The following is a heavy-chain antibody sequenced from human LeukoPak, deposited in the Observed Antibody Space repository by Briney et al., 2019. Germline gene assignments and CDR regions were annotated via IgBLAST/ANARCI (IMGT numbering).Heavy chain of an antibody. CDR2: IYYGGNT. CDR1: GGSISSGVYS. CDR3: AGVSYYVDDAFDI. J-gene: IGHJ3*02. D-gene: IGHD3-10*01. Sequence: SETLSLTCAVSGGSISSGVYSWSWIRQPPGKGLDWIGYIYYGGNTYYNPSLKSRVIISIDTSKNQFSLKLNSVTAADTAVYYCAGVSYYVDDAFDIWGQGTMVTVSS. V-gene: IGHV4-30-4*07.